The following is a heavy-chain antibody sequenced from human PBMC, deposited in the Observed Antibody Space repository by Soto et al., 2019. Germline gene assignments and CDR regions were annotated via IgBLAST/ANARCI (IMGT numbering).Heavy chain of an antibody. D-gene: IGHD2-2*01. V-gene: IGHV4-59*01. CDR3: ARGPYQLLSPIYYYYGMDV. CDR2: IYYSGST. CDR1: GGSISSYY. J-gene: IGHJ6*02. Sequence: SETLSLTCTVSGGSISSYYWSWIRQPPGKGLEWIGYIYYSGSTNYNPSLKSRVTISVDTSKNQFSLKLSSVTAADTAVYYCARGPYQLLSPIYYYYGMDVWGQGTTVTAP.